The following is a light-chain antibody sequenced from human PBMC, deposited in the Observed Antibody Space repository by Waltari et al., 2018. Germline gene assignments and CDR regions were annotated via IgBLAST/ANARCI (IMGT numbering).Light chain of an antibody. Sequence: SYELTQPPSVSVSPGQTVRITCSGDALPKQYAYWYQQKPGQAPVLVIYKDSERPSGIPERFSGSSSGTTVTLTISGVQAEDEADYYCQSADSSGWVFGGGTKLTVL. CDR1: ALPKQY. J-gene: IGLJ3*02. CDR3: QSADSSGWV. CDR2: KDS. V-gene: IGLV3-25*03.